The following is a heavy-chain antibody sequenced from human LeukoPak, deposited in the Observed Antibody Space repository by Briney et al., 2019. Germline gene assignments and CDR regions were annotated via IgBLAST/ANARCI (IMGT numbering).Heavy chain of an antibody. J-gene: IGHJ5*02. Sequence: ASVKVSCKASGYTFTSYDINWVRQATGQGLEWMGWMNPNSGGTNHAQKFQGRVTMTRDTSISTAYMELSRLKSDDTAVYYCAREGWYYYDSSGYYSTGFDPWGQGTLVTVSS. CDR2: MNPNSGGT. CDR3: AREGWYYYDSSGYYSTGFDP. D-gene: IGHD3-22*01. CDR1: GYTFTSYD. V-gene: IGHV1-2*02.